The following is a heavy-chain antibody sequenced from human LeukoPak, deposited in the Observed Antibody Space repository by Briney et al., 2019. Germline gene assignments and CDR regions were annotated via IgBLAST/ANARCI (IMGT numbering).Heavy chain of an antibody. CDR3: AKDLALYYYGSGSYYWFDP. J-gene: IGHJ5*02. Sequence: GGSLRLSCAASGFTFSSYEMNWVRQAPGKGLEWVSAISGSGGSTYYADSVKGRFTISRDNSKNTLYLQMNSLRAEDTAVYHCAKDLALYYYGSGSYYWFDPWGQGTLVTVSS. CDR1: GFTFSSYE. CDR2: ISGSGGST. D-gene: IGHD3-10*01. V-gene: IGHV3-23*01.